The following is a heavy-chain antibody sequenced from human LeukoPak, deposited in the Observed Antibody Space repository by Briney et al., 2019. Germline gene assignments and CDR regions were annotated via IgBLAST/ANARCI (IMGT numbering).Heavy chain of an antibody. CDR3: AREADIVSFDL. CDR1: GYTFTGNH. V-gene: IGHV1-2*02. Sequence: ASVKVSCKASGYTFTGNHVHWVRQAPGEGLEWMGWIDPKSGDTKYAQKFQDRVAMTSDTSISTAYMELSGLRSDDTAVYFCAREADIVSFDLWGRGTLDTVSP. D-gene: IGHD3-16*02. CDR2: IDPKSGDT. J-gene: IGHJ2*01.